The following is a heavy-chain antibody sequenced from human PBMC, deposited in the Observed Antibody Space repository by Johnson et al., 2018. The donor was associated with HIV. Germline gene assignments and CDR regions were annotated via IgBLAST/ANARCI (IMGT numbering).Heavy chain of an antibody. CDR1: GFSFGSYG. CDR2: ISYGGTYK. Sequence: VQLVESGGGVVQPGRSLRVSCAASGFSFGSYGMHWVRQAPGKGLEWVAIISYGGTYKYYADSVKGRFTISRDNSNNTLYLQMNSLRAEDTAVYYCAKERSWAFDIWGQGTMVTVS. J-gene: IGHJ3*02. CDR3: AKERSWAFDI. V-gene: IGHV3-30*18. D-gene: IGHD7-27*01.